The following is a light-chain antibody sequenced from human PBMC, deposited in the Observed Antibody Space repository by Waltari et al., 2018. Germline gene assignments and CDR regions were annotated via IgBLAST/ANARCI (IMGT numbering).Light chain of an antibody. CDR2: ENT. V-gene: IGLV1-51*02. J-gene: IGLJ7*01. CDR1: SSNIGNNY. CDR3: GTWDSSLSGAV. Sequence: QSVLTQPPSVSAAPGQRVTISCSGGSSNIGNNYVSWYRQFPGTAPKLLIYENTDRPSCIPCRCSGSKSGTSATLDITGLQAGDEADYYCGTWDSSLSGAVFGGGTHLTVL.